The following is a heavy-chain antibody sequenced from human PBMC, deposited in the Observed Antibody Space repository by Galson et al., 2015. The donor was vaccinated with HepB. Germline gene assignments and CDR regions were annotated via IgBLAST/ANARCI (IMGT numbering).Heavy chain of an antibody. CDR3: ARFLEWSYYYYYYGMDV. J-gene: IGHJ6*02. CDR2: IWYDGSNK. CDR1: GFTFSSYG. Sequence: SLRLSCAASGFTFSSYGMHWVRQAPGKGLEWVAVIWYDGSNKYYADSVKGRFTISRDNSKNTLYLQMNSLRAEDTAVYYCARFLEWSYYYYYYGMDVWGQGTTVTVSS. D-gene: IGHD3-3*01. V-gene: IGHV3-33*01.